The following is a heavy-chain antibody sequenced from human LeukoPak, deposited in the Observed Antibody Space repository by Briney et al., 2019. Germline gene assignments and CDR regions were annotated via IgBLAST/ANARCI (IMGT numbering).Heavy chain of an antibody. CDR3: ARRDRRRLLAATRGFGFDY. V-gene: IGHV5-51*01. CDR2: IYPGDSDT. D-gene: IGHD3-3*01. Sequence: GESLKISCKGSGYSFTSYWIGLVRQMPGKGLEWMGIIYPGDSDTRYSPSFQGQVTISADKSISTAYLQWSSLKASDTVMYYCARRDRRRLLAATRGFGFDYWGQGTLVTVSS. J-gene: IGHJ4*02. CDR1: GYSFTSYW.